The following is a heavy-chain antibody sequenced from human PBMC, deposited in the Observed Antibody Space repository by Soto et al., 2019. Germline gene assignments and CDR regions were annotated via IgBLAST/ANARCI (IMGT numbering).Heavy chain of an antibody. CDR1: GFTFSNAW. CDR3: TTWLSNRYYNFAY. CDR2: IKGEADGGTT. Sequence: PGGSLRLSCAASGFTFSNAWMSWVRQAPGKGLEWVGRIKGEADGGTTDYAAPVKGRITISRDHSKDTLYLQMNSLKTEDTAVYYCTTWLSNRYYNFAYWGQGTSVTVSS. V-gene: IGHV3-15*01. J-gene: IGHJ4*02. D-gene: IGHD2-21*01.